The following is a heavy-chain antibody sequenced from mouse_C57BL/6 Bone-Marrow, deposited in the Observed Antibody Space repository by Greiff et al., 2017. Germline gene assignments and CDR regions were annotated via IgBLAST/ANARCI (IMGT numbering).Heavy chain of an antibody. V-gene: IGHV1-85*01. CDR3: ARSLLWYPFAD. D-gene: IGHD2-1*01. CDR2: VYPREGST. Sequence: VKLQESGPELVKPGASVKLSCKSSGYTFTSYDINGVKQRPGPGLDRIGWVYPREGSTKYNETSQGKATLTVDTSSSTAYMALHSLTSEDSAVYFCARSLLWYPFADWGKGTLVTVSA. J-gene: IGHJ3*01. CDR1: GYTFTSYD.